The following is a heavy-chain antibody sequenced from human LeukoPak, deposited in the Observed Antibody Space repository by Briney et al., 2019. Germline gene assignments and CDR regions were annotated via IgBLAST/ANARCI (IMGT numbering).Heavy chain of an antibody. Sequence: PGGSLRLSCAASGFTFSSYAMMWLRQAPGKGLEWVSAISGGGGTTLYADSVKGRFTISRDNSKNTLYLQMSSLRAEDTAVYYCAKRGRATCSGGSCYSAFDYWGQGTLVTVSS. D-gene: IGHD2-15*01. CDR3: AKRGRATCSGGSCYSAFDY. V-gene: IGHV3-23*01. J-gene: IGHJ4*02. CDR2: ISGGGGTT. CDR1: GFTFSSYA.